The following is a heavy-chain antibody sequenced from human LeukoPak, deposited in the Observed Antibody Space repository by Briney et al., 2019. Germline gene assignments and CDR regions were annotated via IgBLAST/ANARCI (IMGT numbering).Heavy chain of an antibody. V-gene: IGHV4-59*01. Sequence: SETLSLTCTVSGGSISSYYWSWIRQPPGKGLEWIGYIYYSGSTNYTPSIKSRVTISVDTSKNQFSLKLSSVTAADTAVYYCAVGPGGSYGMDVWGQGTTVTVSS. CDR1: GGSISSYY. J-gene: IGHJ6*02. D-gene: IGHD3-16*01. CDR2: IYYSGST. CDR3: AVGPGGSYGMDV.